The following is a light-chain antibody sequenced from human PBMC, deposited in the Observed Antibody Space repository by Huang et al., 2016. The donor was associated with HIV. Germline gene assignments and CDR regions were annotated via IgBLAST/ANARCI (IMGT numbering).Light chain of an antibody. Sequence: EIVMTQSQATLSVSPGEGATLSCRASQSISSNLAWYQQKPGQAPRLLIHGASTRATGVPVRCSGSGSGTEFTLTISSLQSEDFAVYHCQQYNNWPYTFGQGTKLEIK. CDR2: GAS. CDR1: QSISSN. J-gene: IGKJ2*01. CDR3: QQYNNWPYT. V-gene: IGKV3-15*01.